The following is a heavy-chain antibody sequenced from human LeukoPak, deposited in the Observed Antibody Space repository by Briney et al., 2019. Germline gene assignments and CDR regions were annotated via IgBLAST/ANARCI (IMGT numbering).Heavy chain of an antibody. CDR2: IYHSGST. V-gene: IGHV4-38-2*01. CDR3: ARQAQRQTTVTPSRPDGP. D-gene: IGHD4-17*01. Sequence: MPSETLSLTCAVSGYSISSGYYWGRIRQPPGKGLEWIGSIYHSGSTYYNPSLKSRVTISVDTSKNQFSLKLSSVTAADTAVYYCARQAQRQTTVTPSRPDGPWGQGTLVTVSS. J-gene: IGHJ5*02. CDR1: GYSISSGYY.